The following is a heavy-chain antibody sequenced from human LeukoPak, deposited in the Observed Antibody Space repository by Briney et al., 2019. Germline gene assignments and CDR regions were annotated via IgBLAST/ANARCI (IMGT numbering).Heavy chain of an antibody. D-gene: IGHD3-10*02. CDR1: GGSFSGYY. CDR3: ARLGSRSSLPYYYYYYMDV. Sequence: SETLSLTCAVYGGSFSGYYWSWIRQPPGKGREWIGEINHSGSTNYNPSLKSRVTISVDTSKNQFSLKLSSVTAADTAVYYCARLGSRSSLPYYYYYYMDVWGKGTTVTISS. V-gene: IGHV4-34*01. CDR2: INHSGST. J-gene: IGHJ6*03.